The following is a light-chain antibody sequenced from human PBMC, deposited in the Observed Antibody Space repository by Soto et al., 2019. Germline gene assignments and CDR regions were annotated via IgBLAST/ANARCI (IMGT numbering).Light chain of an antibody. CDR3: QQYSSSLWT. J-gene: IGKJ1*01. CDR2: QGS. Sequence: DIQMTQSPSTLSASVGDRVTIACRASLSISSWLAWYQQKPGKAPKLLIYQGSSLQSGVPSRFSGSGSGTEFTLTISSLQPDDLATYYCQQYSSSLWTFGQGTKVEIK. V-gene: IGKV1-5*03. CDR1: LSISSW.